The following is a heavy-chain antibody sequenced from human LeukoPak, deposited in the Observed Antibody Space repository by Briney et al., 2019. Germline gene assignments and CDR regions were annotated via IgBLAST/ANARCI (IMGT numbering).Heavy chain of an antibody. V-gene: IGHV3-7*03. J-gene: IGHJ1*01. CDR1: GFTFRNYW. Sequence: GGSLRLSCAASGFTFRNYWMSWVRQAPGKGLEWVANIRLDGSDKYYVDSVKGRFTISRDNAKNSVYLQMNSLRAEDTAVYYCANGDSSGYYYVLPFQHWGQGTLVTVSS. CDR3: ANGDSSGYYYVLPFQH. CDR2: IRLDGSDK. D-gene: IGHD3-22*01.